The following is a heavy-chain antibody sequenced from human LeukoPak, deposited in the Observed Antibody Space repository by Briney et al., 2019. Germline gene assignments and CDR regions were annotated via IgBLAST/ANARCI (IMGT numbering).Heavy chain of an antibody. CDR3: ASCRDGYNFNWFDP. Sequence: SETLSLTRTVSGGSISSYYWSWIRQPPGKGLEWIGYIYYSGSTNYNPSLKSRVTISIDTSKNQFSLKLSSVTAADTAVYYCASCRDGYNFNWFDPWGQETLVTVSS. CDR2: IYYSGST. D-gene: IGHD5-24*01. J-gene: IGHJ5*02. CDR1: GGSISSYY. V-gene: IGHV4-59*08.